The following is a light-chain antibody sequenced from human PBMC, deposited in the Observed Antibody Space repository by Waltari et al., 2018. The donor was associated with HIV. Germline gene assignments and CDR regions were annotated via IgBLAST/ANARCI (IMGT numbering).Light chain of an antibody. CDR2: SAS. CDR3: QQSYSTPFT. V-gene: IGKV1-39*01. CDR1: QSIDTY. Sequence: DIQMTQSPSSLSASVGDRVTITCRASQSIDTYLNWYQQKPGKAPKLLMYSASNLQSGVPSRFSGSGSGTDFTLTISSLQPEDCATYYCQQSYSTPFTFGLGTRLEIK. J-gene: IGKJ2*01.